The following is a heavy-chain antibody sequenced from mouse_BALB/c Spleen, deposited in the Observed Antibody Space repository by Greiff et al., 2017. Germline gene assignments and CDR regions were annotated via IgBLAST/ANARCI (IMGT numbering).Heavy chain of an antibody. D-gene: IGHD2-1*01. CDR1: GFNIKDTY. Sequence: EVKLVESGAELVKPGASVKLSCTASGFNIKDTYMHWVKQRPEQGLEWIGRIDPANGNTKYDPKFQGKATITADTSSNTAYLQLSSLTSEDTAVYYCAYGNYDAMDYWGQGTSVTVSS. CDR3: AYGNYDAMDY. J-gene: IGHJ4*01. CDR2: IDPANGNT. V-gene: IGHV14-3*02.